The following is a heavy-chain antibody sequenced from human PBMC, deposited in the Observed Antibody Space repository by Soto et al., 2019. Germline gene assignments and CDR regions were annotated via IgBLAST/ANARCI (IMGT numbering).Heavy chain of an antibody. CDR1: GGSFSGYY. CDR2: INNSGST. J-gene: IGHJ4*02. CDR3: ARGGNLKLVVETSGPYFDY. Sequence: QVQLQQWGAGLLKPSETLSLTCAVYGGSFSGYYWSWIRQPPGKGLEWIGEINNSGSTNYNPSLKGRVTISVDTSKNQFSLKLSSVTAADTAVYYCARGGNLKLVVETSGPYFDYWGQGTLVTVSS. V-gene: IGHV4-34*01. D-gene: IGHD6-13*01.